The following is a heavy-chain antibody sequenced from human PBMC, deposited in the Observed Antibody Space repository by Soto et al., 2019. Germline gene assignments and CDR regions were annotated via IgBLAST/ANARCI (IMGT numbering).Heavy chain of an antibody. V-gene: IGHV3-23*01. Sequence: ESGGGLVQPGGSLRLSCAASGFTFSSYAMSWVRQAPGKGLEWVSAISGSGGSTYYADSVKGRFTISRDNSKNTLYLQMNSLRAEDTAVYYCWGLYCSSTSCPYYYMDVWGKGTTVTVSS. CDR3: WGLYCSSTSCPYYYMDV. CDR2: ISGSGGST. CDR1: GFTFSSYA. J-gene: IGHJ6*03. D-gene: IGHD2-2*01.